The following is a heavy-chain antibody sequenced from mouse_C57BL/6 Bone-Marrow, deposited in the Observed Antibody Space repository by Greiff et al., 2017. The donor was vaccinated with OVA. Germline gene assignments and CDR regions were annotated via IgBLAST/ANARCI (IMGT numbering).Heavy chain of an antibody. D-gene: IGHD1-1*01. CDR3: ARWNYGSRGGAMDY. V-gene: IGHV1-59*01. Sequence: VQLQQPGAELVRPGPSVKLSCKASGYTFTSYWMHWVKQRPGQGLEWIGVIDPSDSYTNYNQKFKGKATLTVDTSSSTAYMQLSSLTSEDSAVYYCARWNYGSRGGAMDYWGQGTSVTVSS. J-gene: IGHJ4*01. CDR2: IDPSDSYT. CDR1: GYTFTSYW.